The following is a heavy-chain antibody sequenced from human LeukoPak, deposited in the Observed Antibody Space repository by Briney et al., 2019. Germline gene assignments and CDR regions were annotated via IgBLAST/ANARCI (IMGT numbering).Heavy chain of an antibody. D-gene: IGHD6-13*01. J-gene: IGHJ4*02. V-gene: IGHV3-7*01. CDR3: ARVGSSWYNFDY. Sequence: GGSLRLSCAASGFTFSTYRMSWVRQAPGKGLEWVANIKQDGSEKYYVDSVKGRFTISRDNAKNSLYLQMNSLRAEDTAVYYCARVGSSWYNFDYWGQGTLVTVSS. CDR1: GFTFSTYR. CDR2: IKQDGSEK.